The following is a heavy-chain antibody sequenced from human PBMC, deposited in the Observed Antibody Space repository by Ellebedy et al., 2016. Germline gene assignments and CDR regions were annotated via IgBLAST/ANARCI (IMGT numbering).Heavy chain of an antibody. CDR2: ISGSGDST. V-gene: IGHV3-23*01. CDR1: GFTFNNYA. J-gene: IGHJ5*02. D-gene: IGHD3-9*01. Sequence: GESLKISCAASGFTFNNYAMTWVRQAPGKGLEWVSGISGSGDSTYYADSVKGRFTISRDNSKNTLYLQMNSLRAEDTAVYYCAKVECPDSLQYFDWDDWFDPWGQGTLVTVSS. CDR3: AKVECPDSLQYFDWDDWFDP.